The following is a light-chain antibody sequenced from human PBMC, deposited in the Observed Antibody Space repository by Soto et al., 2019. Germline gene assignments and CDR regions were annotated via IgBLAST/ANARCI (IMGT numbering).Light chain of an antibody. J-gene: IGLJ1*01. CDR2: EGS. CDR1: IGDVGSYNL. V-gene: IGLV2-23*03. CDR3: CSYAGSSTFLYV. Sequence: SPAASVSGSPEQSICISCAGTIGDVGSYNLVSWYQQHPAKAPKLMIYEGSKRPSGVSNRFSGSKSGNTASLTISGLQAEDEVDYYCCSYAGSSTFLYVFGTGTKVTGL.